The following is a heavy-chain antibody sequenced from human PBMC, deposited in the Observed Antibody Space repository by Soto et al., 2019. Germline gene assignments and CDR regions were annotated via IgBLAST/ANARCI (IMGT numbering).Heavy chain of an antibody. D-gene: IGHD3-10*01. V-gene: IGHV4-39*01. CDR2: IYYSGST. CDR3: VGLLRQPHNWFDP. CDR1: GGSTSSSSYY. Sequence: SETLSLTCTVSGGSTSSSSYYWGWIRQPPGKGLEWIGSIYYSGSTYYNPSLKSRVTISVDTSKNQFSLKLSSVTAADTAVYYCVGLLRQPHNWFDPWGQGTLVTVSS. J-gene: IGHJ5*02.